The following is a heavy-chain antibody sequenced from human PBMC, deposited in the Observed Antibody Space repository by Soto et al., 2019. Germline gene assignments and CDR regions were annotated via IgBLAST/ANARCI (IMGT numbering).Heavy chain of an antibody. CDR3: AKDQARRIYYYYALDV. J-gene: IGHJ6*02. CDR2: IWYDGGNE. V-gene: IGHV3-33*06. CDR1: GFSFSDYG. D-gene: IGHD6-6*01. Sequence: GGSLRLSCEASGFSFSDYGMHWVRQAPGKGLEWVSLIWYDGGNEYYADSVKGRFTISRDNSKNTLFLQMNSLRAEDTAVYYYAKDQARRIYYYYALDVWGLGTTVTVSS.